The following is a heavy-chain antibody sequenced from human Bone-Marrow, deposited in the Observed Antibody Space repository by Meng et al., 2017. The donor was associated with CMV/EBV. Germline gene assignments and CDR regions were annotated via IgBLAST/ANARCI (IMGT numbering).Heavy chain of an antibody. Sequence: ASVKVSCKTSNYTFTDYSLHWVRQAPGQGPEWLGEINPSGGRTNVAQRFRGRVTITSDTSTSTVYMELSSLRSEDTAVYYCARGDQQLDSAEYFQHWGQGTLVTVSS. CDR1: NYTFTDYS. D-gene: IGHD6-13*01. J-gene: IGHJ1*01. V-gene: IGHV1-46*01. CDR2: INPSGGRT. CDR3: ARGDQQLDSAEYFQH.